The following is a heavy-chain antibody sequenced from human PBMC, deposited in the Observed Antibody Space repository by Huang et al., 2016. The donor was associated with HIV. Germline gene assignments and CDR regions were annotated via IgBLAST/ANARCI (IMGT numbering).Heavy chain of an antibody. CDR3: ARGYNFWSGYYTDKYYMDV. CDR2: IHWNGESA. V-gene: IGHV3-20*04. CDR1: GFTLDDYG. D-gene: IGHD3-3*01. J-gene: IGHJ6*03. Sequence: EVILVESGGGVVRPGGSLRLSCAISGFTLDDYGMSWVRQAPGKGLEWVSGIHWNGESASYADSVKCRFTVSKDNANNSLFLQMNSLRAEDTALYYCARGYNFWSGYYTDKYYMDVWGKGTTVVVSS.